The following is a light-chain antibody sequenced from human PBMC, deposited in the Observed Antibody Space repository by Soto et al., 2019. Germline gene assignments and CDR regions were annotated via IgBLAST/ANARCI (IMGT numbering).Light chain of an antibody. J-gene: IGKJ4*01. CDR1: QSVSAY. Sequence: ENVLTQSPATLSLSPGERATLSCRASQSVSAYLAWYQQKPGQPPRLLIYDASNRATGIPARFSGSGSGKDFTLTISSLEPEDSAVYYCQQRTIPLTFGGGTKVEIK. CDR2: DAS. CDR3: QQRTIPLT. V-gene: IGKV3-11*01.